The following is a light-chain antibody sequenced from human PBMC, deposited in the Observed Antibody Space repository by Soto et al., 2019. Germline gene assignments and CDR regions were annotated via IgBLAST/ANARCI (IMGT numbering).Light chain of an antibody. V-gene: IGKV1-39*01. CDR1: QSISTY. Sequence: DIQMTQSPSSLSASVGDRVTITCRASQSISTYLNWYQQKPGKAPNLLISSTFNLQTGVPSRFSGSGSGTDFTLTISSLQPEDFATYHCQQTYSTPTFGQGTKVEIK. CDR2: STF. J-gene: IGKJ1*01. CDR3: QQTYSTPT.